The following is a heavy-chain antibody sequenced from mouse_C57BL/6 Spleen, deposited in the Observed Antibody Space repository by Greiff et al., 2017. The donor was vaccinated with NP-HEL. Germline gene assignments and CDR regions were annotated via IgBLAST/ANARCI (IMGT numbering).Heavy chain of an antibody. D-gene: IGHD2-12*01. J-gene: IGHJ4*01. Sequence: VKLMESGPELVKPGASVKISCKASGYAFSSSWMNWVKQRPGKGLGWIGRIYPGDGDTNYNGKFKGKATLTADKSSSTAYMQLSSLTSEDSAVYFCASDYYNYAMDYWGQGTSVTVSS. CDR2: IYPGDGDT. V-gene: IGHV1-82*01. CDR1: GYAFSSSW. CDR3: ASDYYNYAMDY.